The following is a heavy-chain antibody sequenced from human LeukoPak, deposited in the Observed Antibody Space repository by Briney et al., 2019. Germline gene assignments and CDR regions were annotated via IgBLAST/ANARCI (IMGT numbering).Heavy chain of an antibody. J-gene: IGHJ4*02. Sequence: WGSLRLSCAASGFTVSSNYMSWVRQAPGKGLEWVSLIYSGGSTSYADSVKGRFTFSRDNSKNTLYLQMNSLRAEDTAVYYCARDRVNWNDVGGLFDYWGQGTLVTVSS. V-gene: IGHV3-53*01. CDR1: GFTVSSNY. CDR3: ARDRVNWNDVGGLFDY. CDR2: IYSGGST. D-gene: IGHD1-1*01.